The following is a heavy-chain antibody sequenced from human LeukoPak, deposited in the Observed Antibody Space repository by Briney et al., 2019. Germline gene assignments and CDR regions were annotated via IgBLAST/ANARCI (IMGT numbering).Heavy chain of an antibody. Sequence: EASVKVSCKASGGTFSSYTISWVRQAPGQGLEWMGRVIPILGIANYAQKLQGRVTTNAVKSTSTAYMELGSLRSEDTAVYYCARESSTSFKKDAFDIWGQGTMVTVSS. CDR1: GGTFSSYT. J-gene: IGHJ3*02. CDR2: VIPILGIA. D-gene: IGHD2-2*01. CDR3: ARESSTSFKKDAFDI. V-gene: IGHV1-69*04.